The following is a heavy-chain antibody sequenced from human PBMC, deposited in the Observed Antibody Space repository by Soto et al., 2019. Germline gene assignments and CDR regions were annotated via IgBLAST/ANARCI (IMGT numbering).Heavy chain of an antibody. V-gene: IGHV4-59*01. Sequence: SETLSLTCTVSGGSISSYYWSWIRQPPGKGLEWIGYIYYSGSTNYNPSLKSRVTISVDTSENQFSLKLSSVTAADTAVYYCARIDDWLYPNFDYWGQGTLVTVSS. CDR3: ARIDDWLYPNFDY. D-gene: IGHD3-9*01. CDR2: IYYSGST. J-gene: IGHJ4*02. CDR1: GGSISSYY.